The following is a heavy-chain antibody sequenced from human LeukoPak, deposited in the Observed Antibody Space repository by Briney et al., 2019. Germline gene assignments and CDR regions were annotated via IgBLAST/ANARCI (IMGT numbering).Heavy chain of an antibody. V-gene: IGHV4-30-4*01. CDR3: AREFLGYYGSGSYSEQNWFDP. Sequence: SETLSLTCTVSGGSISSGDYYWSWIRQPPGKGLEWIGYIYYSGSTYYNPSLKSRVTISVGTSKNQFSLKLSSVTAADTAVYYCAREFLGYYGSGSYSEQNWFDPWGQGTLVTVSS. D-gene: IGHD3-10*01. CDR1: GGSISSGDYY. J-gene: IGHJ5*02. CDR2: IYYSGST.